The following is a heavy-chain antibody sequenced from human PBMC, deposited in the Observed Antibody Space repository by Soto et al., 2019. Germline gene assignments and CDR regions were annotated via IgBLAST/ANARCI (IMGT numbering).Heavy chain of an antibody. Sequence: GASVEVSCKASGYTFTGYYMHWVRQAPGQGLEWMGWINPNSGGTNYAQKFQGRVTMTRDTSISTAYMELSRLRSDDTAVYYCARWVAEAGTGRNGMDVWGQGTTVTVSS. V-gene: IGHV1-2*02. CDR3: ARWVAEAGTGRNGMDV. CDR2: INPNSGGT. D-gene: IGHD6-13*01. J-gene: IGHJ6*02. CDR1: GYTFTGYY.